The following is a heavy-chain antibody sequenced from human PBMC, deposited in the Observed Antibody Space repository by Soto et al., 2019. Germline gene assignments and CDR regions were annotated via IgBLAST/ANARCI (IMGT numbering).Heavy chain of an antibody. V-gene: IGHV4-39*01. D-gene: IGHD3-9*01. CDR1: VGSISSSSYY. Sequence: PSETLSLTCSVSVGSISSSSYYWAWVRQTPGKGLEWIGSIYFSGTSYYNPSLKSRVTISVDTSENQFSVRLTAVTAADTAVYYCAPFDRFGHWGQGTLVTVSS. CDR2: IYFSGTS. J-gene: IGHJ1*01. CDR3: APFDRFGH.